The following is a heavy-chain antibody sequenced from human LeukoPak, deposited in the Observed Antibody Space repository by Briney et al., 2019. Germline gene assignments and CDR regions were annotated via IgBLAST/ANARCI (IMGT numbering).Heavy chain of an antibody. J-gene: IGHJ4*02. D-gene: IGHD1-26*01. CDR3: ARDSGSYGMYYFDY. CDR1: GFTFSSYS. Sequence: GGSLRLSCAASGFTFSSYSMNWVRQAPGKGLEWVSYISSSSSTIYYADSVEGRFTISRDNAKNSLYLQMNSLRAEDTAVYYCARDSGSYGMYYFDYWGQGTLVTVSS. CDR2: ISSSSSTI. V-gene: IGHV3-48*01.